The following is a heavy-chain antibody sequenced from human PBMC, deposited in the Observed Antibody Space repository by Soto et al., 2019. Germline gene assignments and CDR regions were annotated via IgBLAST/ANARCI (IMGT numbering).Heavy chain of an antibody. CDR2: IYHGGST. J-gene: IGHJ3*02. Sequence: QVQLQESGSGLVRPSETLSLTCAVSGGSISSDYYSWSWIRQPPGKDLEWIGYIYHGGSTYYNPYLRSRVTLSIDTSKNHISLRLTSVTAADTAVYSCARLNKLRNDAFDIWGQGTLVTVSS. D-gene: IGHD3-16*01. V-gene: IGHV4-30-2*01. CDR3: ARLNKLRNDAFDI. CDR1: GGSISSDYYS.